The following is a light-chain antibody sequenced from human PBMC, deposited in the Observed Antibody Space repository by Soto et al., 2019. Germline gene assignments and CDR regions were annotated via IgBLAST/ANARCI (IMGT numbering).Light chain of an antibody. CDR2: EVS. J-gene: IGLJ2*01. Sequence: QSVLTQHASVSGSPGQSITISCTGTSSDVGGYNYVSWYQQHPGKAPKLMIYEVSNRPSGVSNRFSGSKSGNTASLTISGLQAEDEADYYCSSYTSSSTLVVFGGGTQLTVL. CDR3: SSYTSSSTLVV. V-gene: IGLV2-14*01. CDR1: SSDVGGYNY.